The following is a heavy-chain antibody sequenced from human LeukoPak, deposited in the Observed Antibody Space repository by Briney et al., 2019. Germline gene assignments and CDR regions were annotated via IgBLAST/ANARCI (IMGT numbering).Heavy chain of an antibody. CDR1: GGSISSYY. CDR3: ATQPGKAAFFDY. V-gene: IGHV4-59*01. Sequence: SETLSLTYTVSGGSISSYYWSWIRQPPGKGLEWIGYIYYSGSTNYNPSLKSRVTISVDTSKNQFSLKLSSVTAADTAVYYCATQPGKAAFFDYWGQGTLVTVSS. J-gene: IGHJ4*02. D-gene: IGHD2-15*01. CDR2: IYYSGST.